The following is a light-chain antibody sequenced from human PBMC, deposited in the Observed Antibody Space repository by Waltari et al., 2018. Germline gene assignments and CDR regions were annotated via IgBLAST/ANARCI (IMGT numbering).Light chain of an antibody. J-gene: IGKJ1*01. CDR1: QSIGRY. Sequence: EIMFTQSPGTLSLYPGERATLSCRASQSIGRYLVWYQQKPGQAPRLLMYEASRMATGIPDRFSGSGSGTDFSLTISRLEPEDFAVYYCQNHERLPATFGQGTKVEIK. CDR3: QNHERLPAT. CDR2: EAS. V-gene: IGKV3-20*01.